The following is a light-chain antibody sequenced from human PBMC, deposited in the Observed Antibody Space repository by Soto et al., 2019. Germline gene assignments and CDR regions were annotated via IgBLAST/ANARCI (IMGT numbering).Light chain of an antibody. CDR3: CSYAGSSTSYV. V-gene: IGLV2-23*01. Sequence: SVLTQPASVSGSPGQSITISCTGTSSDVGSYNLVSWYQQHPGKAPKLMIYEGSKRPSGVSNRFSGSKSGNTASLTISGLXAEDEADYYCCSYAGSSTSYVFGTGTKVTVL. CDR1: SSDVGSYNL. J-gene: IGLJ1*01. CDR2: EGS.